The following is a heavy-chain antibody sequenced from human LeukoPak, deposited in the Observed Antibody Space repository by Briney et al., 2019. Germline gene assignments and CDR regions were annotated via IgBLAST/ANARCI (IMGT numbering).Heavy chain of an antibody. V-gene: IGHV1-2*02. J-gene: IGHJ4*02. CDR1: GYTFTGYY. D-gene: IGHD3-22*01. Sequence: ASVKVSCKASGYTFTGYYMHWVRQAPGQGLEWMGWINPNSGGTNYAQKFQGRVTMTRDTSISTAYMELSRLRSDDTAVYYCATNYPYYYDSSGYSHTPYFDYWGQGTLVTVSS. CDR2: INPNSGGT. CDR3: ATNYPYYYDSSGYSHTPYFDY.